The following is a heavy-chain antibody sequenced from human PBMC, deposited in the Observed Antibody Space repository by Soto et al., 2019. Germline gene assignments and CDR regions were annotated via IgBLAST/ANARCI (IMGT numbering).Heavy chain of an antibody. Sequence: EVQLVESGGDLVQPGGSLKLSCAASGFTFSGSAMHWVRQASGKGLEWVGHIRRRAKNYATVYAASVEGRFIISRDDSKNKAYLQMNSPKSYYTAVYYGTSTLDGSYYFCPDFDYWGEGTLVTVSS. D-gene: IGHD3-10*01. CDR1: GFTFSGSA. CDR3: TSTLDGSYYFCPDFDY. V-gene: IGHV3-73*02. J-gene: IGHJ4*02. CDR2: IRRRAKNYAT.